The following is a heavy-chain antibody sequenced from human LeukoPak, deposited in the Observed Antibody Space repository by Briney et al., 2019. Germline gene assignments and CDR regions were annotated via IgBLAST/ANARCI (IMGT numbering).Heavy chain of an antibody. CDR2: INPNSGRT. J-gene: IGHJ5*02. CDR1: GYTFINYY. V-gene: IGHV1-2*02. CDR3: ARDGGWGYYWFDP. Sequence: ASVTVSFTASGYTFINYYIHWVRQAPGQGLEWMGWINPNSGRTIYSQKFQGRVTMTSDTTISTAYMEVTRLRSDDTAVYYWARDGGWGYYWFDPWGQGTLVTVSS. D-gene: IGHD6-19*01.